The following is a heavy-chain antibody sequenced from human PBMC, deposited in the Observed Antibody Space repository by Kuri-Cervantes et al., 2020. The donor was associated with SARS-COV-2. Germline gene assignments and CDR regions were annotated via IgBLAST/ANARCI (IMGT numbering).Heavy chain of an antibody. CDR1: GFTFSSYS. CDR2: ISSSSSYI. V-gene: IGHV3-21*01. D-gene: IGHD1/OR15-1a*01. Sequence: GESLKISCAASGFTFSSYSMNWVRQAPGKGLEWVSSISSSSSYIYYADSVKGRFTISRDNAKNSLYQQMNSLRAEDTAVYYCARGNKYLQHWGQGTLVTVSS. CDR3: ARGNKYLQH. J-gene: IGHJ1*01.